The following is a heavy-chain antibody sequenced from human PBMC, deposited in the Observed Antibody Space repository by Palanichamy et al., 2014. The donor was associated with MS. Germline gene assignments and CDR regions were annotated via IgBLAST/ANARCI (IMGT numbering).Heavy chain of an antibody. Sequence: QITLKESGPTLVKPTQTLTLTCTFSGFSLSTSGVGVGWIRQPPGKALEWLALIYWNDDKRYSPSLKSRLTITKDTSKNQVVLTMTNMDPVDTATYYCAHQRQLFSVYYFDYWGQGTLVTVSS. CDR1: GFSLSTSGVG. CDR3: AHQRQLFSVYYFDY. J-gene: IGHJ4*02. CDR2: IYWNDDK. V-gene: IGHV2-5*01. D-gene: IGHD6-13*01.